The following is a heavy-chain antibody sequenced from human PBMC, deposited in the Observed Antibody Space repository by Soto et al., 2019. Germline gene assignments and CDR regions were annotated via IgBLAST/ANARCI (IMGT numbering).Heavy chain of an antibody. CDR3: AMLGGWSGGSSGMDV. CDR1: GLIFSDYH. D-gene: IGHD6-19*01. V-gene: IGHV3-72*01. Sequence: EVQLVESGGGLVQPGGSLRLSCAASGLIFSDYHMDWVRQAPGKGLEWVGRIRRKANSYTTEYAASVKGRFTISRDDSKNSLYLQMNRLKSEDTAVYYCAMLGGWSGGSSGMDVWGHGTTVTVSS. CDR2: IRRKANSYTT. J-gene: IGHJ6*02.